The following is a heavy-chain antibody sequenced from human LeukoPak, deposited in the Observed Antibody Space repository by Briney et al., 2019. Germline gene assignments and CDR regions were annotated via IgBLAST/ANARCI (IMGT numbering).Heavy chain of an antibody. V-gene: IGHV3-7*01. J-gene: IGHJ6*02. CDR3: ARDQVVVSPGGYYGMDV. CDR2: IKQDGSEK. CDR1: GFTFSSYW. Sequence: PGGSLRLSCAASGFTFSSYWMSWVRQAPGKGLEWVANIKQDGSEKYYVDSVKGRFNISRDNAKNSLYLQMNSLRAEDTAVYYCARDQVVVSPGGYYGMDVWGQGTTVTVSS. D-gene: IGHD2-2*01.